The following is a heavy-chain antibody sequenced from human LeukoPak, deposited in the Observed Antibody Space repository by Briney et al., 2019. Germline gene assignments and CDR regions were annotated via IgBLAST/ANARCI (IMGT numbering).Heavy chain of an antibody. V-gene: IGHV3-48*04. CDR1: GFTFSSYG. Sequence: GRSLRLSCAASGFTFSSYGMHWVRQAPGKGLEWVSYISSSGSTIYYADSVKGRFTISRDNAKNSLYLQMNSLRAEDTAVYYCARGGSGNWFDPWGQGTLVTVSS. J-gene: IGHJ5*02. CDR3: ARGGSGNWFDP. D-gene: IGHD1-26*01. CDR2: ISSSGSTI.